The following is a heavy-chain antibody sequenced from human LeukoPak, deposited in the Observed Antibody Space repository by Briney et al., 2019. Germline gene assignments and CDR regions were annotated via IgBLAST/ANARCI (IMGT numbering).Heavy chain of an antibody. CDR2: IQSDGGNE. D-gene: IGHD7-27*01. J-gene: IGHJ4*02. Sequence: GGSLRLSCAASGFSFSTSGMHWIRQAPGKGLEWVAFIQSDGGNEYYADSVKGRFTISRDNSKNTVHLRMNSLRAEDTAMYYCVRDGAHWDLDYWGQGTLVTVSS. CDR3: VRDGAHWDLDY. CDR1: GFSFSTSG. V-gene: IGHV3-30*02.